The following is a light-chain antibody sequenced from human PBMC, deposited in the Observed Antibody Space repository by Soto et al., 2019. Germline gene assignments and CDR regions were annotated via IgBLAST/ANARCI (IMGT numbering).Light chain of an antibody. CDR1: QPISSW. V-gene: IGKV1-12*01. CDR2: AVS. CDR3: QQLNSYPIT. J-gene: IGKJ5*01. Sequence: DIQMTQSPSSVSASXGDRVTISXXASQPISSWLVWYQQKPGKVPKLLIYAVSTLQSGVPSRFSGSGSGTDFTLTINNLQPEDFATYYCQQLNSYPITFGQGTRLEI.